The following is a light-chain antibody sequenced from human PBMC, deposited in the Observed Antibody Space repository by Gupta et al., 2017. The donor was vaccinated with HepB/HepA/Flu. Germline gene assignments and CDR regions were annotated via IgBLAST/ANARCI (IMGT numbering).Light chain of an antibody. CDR2: AAS. V-gene: IGKV1-39*01. J-gene: IGKJ5*01. CDR1: QSISSY. Sequence: DIQVTQSPSSLSASVGDRVTITCRASQSISSYLNWYQQKPGKAPKLLIYAASSLQSGVPSRFSGSGSGTDFTLTISSLQPEDFATYYCQQSYSTPLGFGQGTRLEIK. CDR3: QQSYSTPLG.